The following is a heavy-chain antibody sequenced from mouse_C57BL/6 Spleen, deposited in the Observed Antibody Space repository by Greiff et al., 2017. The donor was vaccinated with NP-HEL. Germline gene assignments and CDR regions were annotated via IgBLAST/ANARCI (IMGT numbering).Heavy chain of an antibody. Sequence: QVQLQQSGAELARPGASVKLSCKASGYTFTSYGMRWVKQRPGQGLEWIGEIYPRSGNTYYNEKFKGKATLTADKSSSTAYMELSSLTSEDSAVYFCAKAQRSYAMDYWGQGTSVTVSS. CDR1: GYTFTSYG. V-gene: IGHV1-81*01. CDR3: AKAQRSYAMDY. J-gene: IGHJ4*01. CDR2: IYPRSGNT.